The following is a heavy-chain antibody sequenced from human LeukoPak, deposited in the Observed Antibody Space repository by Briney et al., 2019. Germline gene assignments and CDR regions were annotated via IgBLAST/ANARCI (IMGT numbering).Heavy chain of an antibody. CDR3: AKGYYDLWSGYSGAFDM. CDR1: GFTFSSYA. CDR2: ISYDGSNK. J-gene: IGHJ3*02. Sequence: GGSLRLSCAASGFTFSSYAMHWVRQAPGKGLEWVAVISYDGSNKYYADSVKGRFTISRDNSKNTLYLQMNSLRAEDTAVYYCAKGYYDLWSGYSGAFDMWGQGTVVTVSS. D-gene: IGHD3-3*01. V-gene: IGHV3-30-3*01.